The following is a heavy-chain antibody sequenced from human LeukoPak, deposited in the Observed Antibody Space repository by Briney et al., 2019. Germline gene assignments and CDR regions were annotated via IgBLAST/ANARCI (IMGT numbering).Heavy chain of an antibody. CDR1: GFTFSSYA. Sequence: GGSLRLSCAASGFTFSSYAMSWVRQAPGKGLEWVSDINGSGDRTYYADSVKGRFTISRDNSKNTLYLQMNRLRAEDTAVYYCAKYGSGLRDYWGQGTLVTVSS. CDR2: INGSGDRT. D-gene: IGHD3-10*01. J-gene: IGHJ4*02. CDR3: AKYGSGLRDY. V-gene: IGHV3-23*01.